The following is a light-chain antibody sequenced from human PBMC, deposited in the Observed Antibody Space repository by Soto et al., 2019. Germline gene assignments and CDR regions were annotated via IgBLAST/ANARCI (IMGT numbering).Light chain of an antibody. Sequence: DIQVTQSPSSLSASVGDRVTITCQASQDISYFLNWYQQKPGRAPKLVIYDASTLRTGVPSRFSGSGSGTQFTFPISSLQPEDLATYYCQQYLNLPLFGQGTKVEIQ. V-gene: IGKV1-33*01. CDR1: QDISYF. CDR2: DAS. J-gene: IGKJ1*01. CDR3: QQYLNLPL.